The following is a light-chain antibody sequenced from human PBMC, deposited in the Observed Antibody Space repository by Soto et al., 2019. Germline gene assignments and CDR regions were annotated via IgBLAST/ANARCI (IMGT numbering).Light chain of an antibody. V-gene: IGKV1-39*01. J-gene: IGKJ5*01. CDR2: AAS. CDR1: QSISSY. CDR3: QQGYDFWIT. Sequence: DLQMTQSPSSLSASVGDRVSITCRASQSISSYLNWFQQKPGEAPKLLIYAASTLQSGVPSRFSGSGSGTDFTLTISSLQPEDFATYYCQQGYDFWITFGQGTRLEIK.